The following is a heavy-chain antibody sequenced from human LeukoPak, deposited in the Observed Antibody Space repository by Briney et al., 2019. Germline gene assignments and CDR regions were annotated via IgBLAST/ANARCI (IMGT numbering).Heavy chain of an antibody. CDR2: ISGSRGTT. V-gene: IGHV3-23*01. D-gene: IGHD3-3*01. CDR1: GFTFSSYA. J-gene: IGHJ4*02. CDR3: ARVGPQLRFLDY. Sequence: PGGSLRLSCAASGFTFSSYAMSWVRQAPGKGLEWVSVISGSRGTTYYADSVKGRFTISRDNSKNTLYVQMNSLRAEDTAVYYCARVGPQLRFLDYWGQGTLVTVSS.